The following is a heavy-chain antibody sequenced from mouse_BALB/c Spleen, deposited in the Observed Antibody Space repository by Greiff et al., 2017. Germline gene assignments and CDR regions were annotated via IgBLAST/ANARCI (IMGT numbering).Heavy chain of an antibody. CDR2: ISSGGSYT. V-gene: IGHV5-6*03. J-gene: IGHJ3*01. CDR1: GFTFSSYG. Sequence: EVKVVESGGGLVKPGGSLKLSCAASGFTFSSYGMSWVRQTPDKRLEWVATISSGGSYTYYPDSVKGRFTISRDNAKNTLYLQMSSLKSEDTAMYYCARHGDDYQGWFAYWGQGTLVTVSA. CDR3: ARHGDDYQGWFAY. D-gene: IGHD2-4*01.